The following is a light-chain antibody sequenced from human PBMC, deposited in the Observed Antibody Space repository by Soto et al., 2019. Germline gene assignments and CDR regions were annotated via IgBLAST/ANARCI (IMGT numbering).Light chain of an antibody. J-gene: IGKJ5*01. V-gene: IGKV3-15*01. CDR2: GAS. Sequence: EIVMTQSPVTLSVSPGERATLSCRASQFVSSNLAWYQQKPGQAPRLLIYGASTRATGFPGRFSGSGSGTDFTLTISSLEPEDSAVYYCQQRNVWPPVTFGQGTRLEIK. CDR1: QFVSSN. CDR3: QQRNVWPPVT.